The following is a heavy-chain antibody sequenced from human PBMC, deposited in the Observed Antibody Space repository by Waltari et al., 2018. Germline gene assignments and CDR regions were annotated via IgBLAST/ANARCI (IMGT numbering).Heavy chain of an antibody. Sequence: QVQLVQSGAEVKKPGSSVRVSCKASGGALSSYAIRWVRQAPGQGLEWMGGMIPRFGPPNYAQKFQGRITITTDESTRTDYMELSSLRSDDTAVYFCATSSSGWYQDASDVWGHGTLVTV. CDR1: GGALSSYA. D-gene: IGHD6-19*01. V-gene: IGHV1-69*05. CDR2: MIPRFGPP. CDR3: ATSSSGWYQDASDV. J-gene: IGHJ3*01.